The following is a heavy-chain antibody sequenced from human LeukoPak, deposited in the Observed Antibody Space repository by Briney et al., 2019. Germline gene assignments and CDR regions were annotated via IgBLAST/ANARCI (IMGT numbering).Heavy chain of an antibody. J-gene: IGHJ5*02. V-gene: IGHV3-23*01. CDR2: ISGSGGST. Sequence: GGSLRLSCAASGFTFSSYGMSWVRQAPGKGLEWVSAISGSGGSTYYADSVKGRFTISRDNSKNTLYLQMNSLRAEDTAVYYCAKYLGSGPRNWFDPWGQGTLVTVSS. D-gene: IGHD3-10*01. CDR1: GFTFSSYG. CDR3: AKYLGSGPRNWFDP.